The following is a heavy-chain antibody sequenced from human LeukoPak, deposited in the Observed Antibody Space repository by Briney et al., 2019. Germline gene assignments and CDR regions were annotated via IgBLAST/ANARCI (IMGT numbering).Heavy chain of an antibody. CDR3: ATEIDWSLPFRFNY. Sequence: GSLRLSFAASGLSFINAWMTWVRQAPGKGLEYMGRIKSKSNGGTAEYSAPVKDRFAISRDDSINMLYLEMNRLRTEDTAVYYCATEIDWSLPFRFNYWGQGALVTVSS. J-gene: IGHJ4*02. V-gene: IGHV3-15*01. D-gene: IGHD3-9*01. CDR2: IKSKSNGGTA. CDR1: GLSFINAW.